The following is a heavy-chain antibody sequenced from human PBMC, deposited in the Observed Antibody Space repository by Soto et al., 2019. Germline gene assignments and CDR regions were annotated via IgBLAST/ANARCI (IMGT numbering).Heavy chain of an antibody. CDR2: INRSNGKT. D-gene: IGHD2-21*01. Sequence: QEQLVQSGAEVEKPGASVNVSCKASGYTFTSYFVHWVRQTPGQGLEWMGLINRSNGKTDHTEKFQGRITMTRDTSTSTVYITLSSLKSDDTAVYFCARATLTSAIGGGSFGMDVWGQGTTVTVSS. V-gene: IGHV1-46*01. J-gene: IGHJ6*02. CDR3: ARATLTSAIGGGSFGMDV. CDR1: GYTFTSYF.